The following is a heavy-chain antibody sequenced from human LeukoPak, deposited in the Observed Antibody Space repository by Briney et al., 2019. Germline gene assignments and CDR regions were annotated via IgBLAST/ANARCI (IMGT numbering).Heavy chain of an antibody. Sequence: ASVKVSCKASGYTFTSYGISWGPHAPGQGVEWKGWISAYNGNTNYAQKLQGRVTMTTDTSTSTAYMELRSLRSDDTAVYYCARVSALVGATVYWGQGTLVTVSS. J-gene: IGHJ4*02. CDR1: GYTFTSYG. CDR3: ARVSALVGATVY. D-gene: IGHD1-26*01. V-gene: IGHV1-18*01. CDR2: ISAYNGNT.